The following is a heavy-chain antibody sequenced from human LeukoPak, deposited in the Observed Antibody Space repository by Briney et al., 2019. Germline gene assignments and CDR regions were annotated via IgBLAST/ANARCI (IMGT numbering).Heavy chain of an antibody. CDR3: ARDWVAGVPFDAFDI. V-gene: IGHV3-7*01. CDR1: GFTLRRYW. Sequence: GGSLRLFCAPSGFTLRRYWMSWARQSPGKGLEWVANLKEDGSEKYYVDSVKGRFTISRDDSKNSLYLHMNSLTAEDTAMYYCARDWVAGVPFDAFDIWGQGTMVSVSS. J-gene: IGHJ3*02. D-gene: IGHD3-10*01. CDR2: LKEDGSEK.